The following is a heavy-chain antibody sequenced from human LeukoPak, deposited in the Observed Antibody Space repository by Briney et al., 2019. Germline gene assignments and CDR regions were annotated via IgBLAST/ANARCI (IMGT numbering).Heavy chain of an antibody. CDR2: IWYDGSNK. D-gene: IGHD6-13*01. J-gene: IGHJ5*02. CDR1: GFTFSSYG. V-gene: IGHV3-33*01. CDR3: ARDVAAAGNDNWFDP. Sequence: GGSLRLSCAASGFTFSSYGMHWVRQAPGKGLEWVAVIWYDGSNKYYADSVKGRFTISRDNSKNTLYLQMNSLRAEDTAVYYCARDVAAAGNDNWFDPWGQGTLVTVFS.